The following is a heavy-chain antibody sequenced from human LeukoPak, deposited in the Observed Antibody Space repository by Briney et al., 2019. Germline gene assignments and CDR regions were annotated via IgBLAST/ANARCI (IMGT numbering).Heavy chain of an antibody. CDR3: AREGIAAAGGRFDP. CDR2: IYTSGST. CDR1: GGSISSYY. D-gene: IGHD6-13*01. V-gene: IGHV4-4*07. Sequence: SETLSLTCTVSGGSISSYYWSWIRKPAGEGLEWIGRIYTSGSTNYNPSLKSRVTMSVDTSKNQFSLKLSSVTAADTAVYYCAREGIAAAGGRFDPWGQGTLVTVSS. J-gene: IGHJ5*02.